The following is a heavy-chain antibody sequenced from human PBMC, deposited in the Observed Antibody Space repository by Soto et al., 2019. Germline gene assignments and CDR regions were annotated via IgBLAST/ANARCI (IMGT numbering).Heavy chain of an antibody. Sequence: EVQLVESGGGLVKPGGSLRLSCAASGFTFSSYSMNWVRQAPGKGLEWVSSISSSSSYIYYADSVKGRFTISRDNAKNSLYLQMNSLRVEDTAVYYCARSYPWIAALDYWGQGTLVTVSS. CDR1: GFTFSSYS. V-gene: IGHV3-21*01. J-gene: IGHJ4*02. CDR3: ARSYPWIAALDY. CDR2: ISSSSSYI. D-gene: IGHD6-13*01.